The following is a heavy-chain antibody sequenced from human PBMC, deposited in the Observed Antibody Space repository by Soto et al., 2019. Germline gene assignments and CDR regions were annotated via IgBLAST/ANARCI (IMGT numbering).Heavy chain of an antibody. D-gene: IGHD4-17*01. V-gene: IGHV3-48*02. CDR3: ARDGGDYGDYASYYGMDV. J-gene: IGHJ6*02. CDR1: GFTFSSYS. Sequence: EVQLVESGGGLVQPGGSLRLSCAASGFTFSSYSMNWVRQAPGKGLEWVSYINSSSSTIYYADSVKGRFTISRDNPKNSLYLQMNSLRDEDTAVYYCARDGGDYGDYASYYGMDVWGQGTTVTVSS. CDR2: INSSSSTI.